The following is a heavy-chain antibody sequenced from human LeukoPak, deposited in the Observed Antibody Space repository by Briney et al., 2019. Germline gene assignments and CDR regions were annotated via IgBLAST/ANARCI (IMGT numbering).Heavy chain of an antibody. D-gene: IGHD1-1*01. CDR1: GFTFSRYW. CDR2: INSDGSST. V-gene: IGHV3-74*01. CDR3: ARDLDEPSYYSMDF. Sequence: GGSLRLSCAASGFTFSRYWMHWVRQAPGKGLVWLSRINSDGSSTSYADSVKGRFTISRDNAKNTLYLQVNSLRAEDTAVYYCARDLDEPSYYSMDFGAKGPRSPSP. J-gene: IGHJ6*03.